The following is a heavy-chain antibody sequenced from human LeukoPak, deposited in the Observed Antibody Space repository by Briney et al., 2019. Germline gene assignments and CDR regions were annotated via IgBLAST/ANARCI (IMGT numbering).Heavy chain of an antibody. CDR3: ARGHSGIGGDY. D-gene: IGHD1-26*01. J-gene: IGHJ4*02. V-gene: IGHV4-59*08. Sequence: SGTLSLTCTVSGGSISSYYWSWIRQPPGKGLEWIGYIYYSGSTNYNPSLKSRVTISVDTSKNQFSLKLSSVTAADTAVYYCARGHSGIGGDYWGQGTLVTVSS. CDR1: GGSISSYY. CDR2: IYYSGST.